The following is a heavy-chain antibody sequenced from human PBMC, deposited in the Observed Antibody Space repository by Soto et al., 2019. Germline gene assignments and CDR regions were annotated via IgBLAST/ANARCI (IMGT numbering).Heavy chain of an antibody. CDR2: ISGSDGKT. J-gene: IGHJ4*02. D-gene: IGHD3-3*01. CDR1: GLSFGSYA. CDR3: ARWSYLDY. V-gene: IGHV3-23*01. Sequence: LRLSCAASGLSFGSYALSWVRQAPGKGLEWVSTISGSDGKTFYADSVKGRFSISRDTSQSTLYLQMNSLRADDTAMYYCARWSYLDYWGQGTRVTVSS.